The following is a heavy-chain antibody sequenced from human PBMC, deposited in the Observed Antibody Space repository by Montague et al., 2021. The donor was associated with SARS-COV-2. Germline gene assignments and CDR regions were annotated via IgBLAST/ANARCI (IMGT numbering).Heavy chain of an antibody. J-gene: IGHJ6*03. V-gene: IGHV4-34*01. CDR3: ARGRIEVSMIVVVLTGASYYMDV. CDR2: INNSGST. D-gene: IGHD3-22*01. Sequence: SETLSLPFSFSGGSFSGHYWSWIRQPPGKGLEWIGEINNSGSTNYNPSLKSRVTISVDTSKNQFSLKLHSVTAADTAVYYCARGRIEVSMIVVVLTGASYYMDVWGKGTTVTVSS. CDR1: GGSFSGHY.